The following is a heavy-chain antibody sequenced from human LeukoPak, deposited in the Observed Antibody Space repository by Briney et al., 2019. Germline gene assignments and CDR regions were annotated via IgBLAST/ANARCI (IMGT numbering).Heavy chain of an antibody. Sequence: AGGSLRLSCAASGFTFDDYAMHWVRQAPGKGLEWVSGISWNSGSIGYADSVKGRFTISRDNAKNSLYLQMNSLRAEDTALYYCAKDSDYYGSGVDYWGQGTLVTVSS. CDR3: AKDSDYYGSGVDY. V-gene: IGHV3-9*01. CDR1: GFTFDDYA. J-gene: IGHJ4*02. D-gene: IGHD3-10*01. CDR2: ISWNSGSI.